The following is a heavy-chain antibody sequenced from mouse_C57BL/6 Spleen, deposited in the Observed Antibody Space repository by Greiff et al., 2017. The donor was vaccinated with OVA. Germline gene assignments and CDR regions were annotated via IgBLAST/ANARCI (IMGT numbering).Heavy chain of an antibody. Sequence: QVQLQQPGAELVKPGASVKLSCKASGYTFTSYWMQWVKQRPGQGLEWIGEIDPSDSYTNSNQKFKGKATLTVDTSSSTAYMQLSSLTSEDSAVYYCARSAAQATAWFAYWGQGTLVTVSA. J-gene: IGHJ3*01. CDR2: IDPSDSYT. V-gene: IGHV1-50*01. CDR1: GYTFTSYW. D-gene: IGHD3-2*02. CDR3: ARSAAQATAWFAY.